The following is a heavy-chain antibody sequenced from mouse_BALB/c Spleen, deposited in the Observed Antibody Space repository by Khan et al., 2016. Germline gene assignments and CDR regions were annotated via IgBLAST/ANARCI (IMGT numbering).Heavy chain of an antibody. V-gene: IGHV5-6-3*01. CDR3: ATGFAY. J-gene: IGHJ3*01. Sequence: EVELVESGGGLVQPGGSLKLSCAASGFTFSSYGMSWVRQTPDKRLALVATINSNGGSTYYPDSVKGRFTISRDNAKNTLYLQMSSLKSEDTAMYYCATGFAYWGQGTLVTVSA. CDR1: GFTFSSYG. CDR2: INSNGGST.